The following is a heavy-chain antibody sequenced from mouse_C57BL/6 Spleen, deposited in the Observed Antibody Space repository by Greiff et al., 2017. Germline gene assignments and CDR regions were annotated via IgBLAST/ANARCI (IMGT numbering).Heavy chain of an antibody. D-gene: IGHD1-1*01. CDR2: IYPGSGNT. CDR3: ARGAYYGSSYDAMDY. J-gene: IGHJ4*01. V-gene: IGHV1-76*01. CDR1: GYTFTDYY. Sequence: VQLQQSGAELVRPGASVKLSCKASGYTFTDYYINWVKQRPGQGLEWIARIYPGSGNTYYNEKFKGKATLTAEKSSSTAYMQLSSLTSEDSAVYFCARGAYYGSSYDAMDYWGQGTSVTVSS.